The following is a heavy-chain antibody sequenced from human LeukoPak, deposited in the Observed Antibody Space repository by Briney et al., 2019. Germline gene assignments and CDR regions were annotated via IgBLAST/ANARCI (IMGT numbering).Heavy chain of an antibody. CDR1: GGSISSSSYY. CDR3: ARRKGAYSYYYYYMDV. Sequence: PSETLSLTCTVSGGSISSSSYYWGWIRQPPGKGLEWIGSIYYSGSTYCNPSLKSRVTISVDTSKNQFSLKLSSVTAADTAVYYCARRKGAYSYYYYYMDVWGKGTPVTVSS. J-gene: IGHJ6*03. V-gene: IGHV4-39*01. D-gene: IGHD4/OR15-4a*01. CDR2: IYYSGST.